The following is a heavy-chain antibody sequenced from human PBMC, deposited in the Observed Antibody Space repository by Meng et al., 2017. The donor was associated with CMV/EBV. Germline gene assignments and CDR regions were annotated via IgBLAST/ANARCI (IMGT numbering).Heavy chain of an antibody. Sequence: SETLSLTCAVYGGSFSGYYWSWIRQPPGKGLEWIGEINHSGSTNYNPSLKSRVTISVDTSKNQFSLKLSSVTAEDTAVYYCAKKSSSSSPRQYYFDYWGQGTLVTVSS. D-gene: IGHD6-6*01. J-gene: IGHJ4*02. CDR2: INHSGST. CDR3: AKKSSSSSPRQYYFDY. CDR1: GGSFSGYY. V-gene: IGHV4-34*01.